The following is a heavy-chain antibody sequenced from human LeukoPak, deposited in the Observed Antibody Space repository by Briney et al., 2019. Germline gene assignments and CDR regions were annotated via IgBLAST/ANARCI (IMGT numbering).Heavy chain of an antibody. D-gene: IGHD1-26*01. CDR1: GYTFTSYH. Sequence: ASVKVSCKASGYTFTSYHMQWVRLAPGQGLEWLGIINPSDGSTNYAQKFQGRLTMTRDMSTSTIYMEMSSLRSEDTAMYYCTRNPVVGATIGWFAPWGPGTLVTVSS. CDR2: INPSDGST. V-gene: IGHV1-46*01. CDR3: TRNPVVGATIGWFAP. J-gene: IGHJ5*02.